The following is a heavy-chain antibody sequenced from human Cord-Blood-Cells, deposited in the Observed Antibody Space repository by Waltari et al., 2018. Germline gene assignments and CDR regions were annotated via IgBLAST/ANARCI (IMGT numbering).Heavy chain of an antibody. CDR2: IIPIFGTA. Sequence: GGTFSSYAISWVRQAPGQGLEWMGGIIPIFGTANYAQKFQGRVTITADESTSTAYMELSSLRSEDTAVYYCARGYYYGSGSYTTHFDYWGQGTLVTVSS. V-gene: IGHV1-69*01. CDR1: GGTFSSYA. J-gene: IGHJ4*02. CDR3: ARGYYYGSGSYTTHFDY. D-gene: IGHD3-10*01.